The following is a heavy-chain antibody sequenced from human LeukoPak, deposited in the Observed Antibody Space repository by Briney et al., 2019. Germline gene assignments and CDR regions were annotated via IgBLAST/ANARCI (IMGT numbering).Heavy chain of an antibody. D-gene: IGHD6-19*01. CDR3: AKEGVSSGWYSNWFDP. Sequence: GGSLRLSCAASGFTLSQYAMHWVRQAPGKGLEWVAAIWYDGSNDYYADSVKGRFTISRDNSKNTLSLQMNSLRAEDTAVYYCAKEGVSSGWYSNWFDPWGQGTLVTVSS. J-gene: IGHJ5*02. V-gene: IGHV3-33*06. CDR1: GFTLSQYA. CDR2: IWYDGSND.